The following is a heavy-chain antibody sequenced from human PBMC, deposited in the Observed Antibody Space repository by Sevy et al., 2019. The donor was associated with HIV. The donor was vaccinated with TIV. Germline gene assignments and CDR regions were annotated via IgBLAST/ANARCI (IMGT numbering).Heavy chain of an antibody. D-gene: IGHD3-9*01. CDR3: ARGGGLDILTGNP. Sequence: GGSLRLSCAASGFTFSNYGIHWVRQAPGKGLEWVAVIWYDGSNKYYADSVKGRFTISRDNSMNTVYLQMNSLRAEDTAVYYCARGGGLDILTGNPWGQGTLVTVSS. CDR2: IWYDGSNK. V-gene: IGHV3-33*01. CDR1: GFTFSNYG. J-gene: IGHJ5*02.